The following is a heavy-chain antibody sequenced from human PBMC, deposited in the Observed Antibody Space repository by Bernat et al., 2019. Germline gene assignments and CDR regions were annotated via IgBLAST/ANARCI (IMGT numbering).Heavy chain of an antibody. D-gene: IGHD4-17*01. V-gene: IGHV1-2*06. J-gene: IGHJ3*02. Sequence: QVQLVQSGAEVKKPGASVKVSCKASGYTFTGYYMHWVRQAPGQGLEWMGRINPNSGGTNYAQKFQGRVTMTRDKNTSTAYMELSRLRADDTAVYYCARDREGYGDPDAFDIWGQGTMVTVSS. CDR3: ARDREGYGDPDAFDI. CDR2: INPNSGGT. CDR1: GYTFTGYY.